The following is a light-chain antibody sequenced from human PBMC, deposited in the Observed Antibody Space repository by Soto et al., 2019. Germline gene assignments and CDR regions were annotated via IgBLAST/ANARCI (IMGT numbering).Light chain of an antibody. CDR2: QDS. Sequence: SYELTQPPSVSVSPGQTASITCSGDKLGDKYACWYQQKPGQSPVLVIYQDSKRPSGIPELFSGSNSGNTATLTISGTEAMDEADYYCQAWDSSTGVFVTGTKVTVL. V-gene: IGLV3-1*01. CDR3: QAWDSSTGV. CDR1: KLGDKY. J-gene: IGLJ1*01.